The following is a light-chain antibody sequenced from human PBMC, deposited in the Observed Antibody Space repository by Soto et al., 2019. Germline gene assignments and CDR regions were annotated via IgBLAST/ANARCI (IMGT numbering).Light chain of an antibody. CDR1: QSVSSY. Sequence: EIVLTQSPATLSLSPGERATLSCRASQSVSSYLAWYQQKPDQAPRLLIYDASNRATGIPARFSGSGSGTDFTLTISSLEPEDFAVYYCQQRTNWPWTFGQGTKLEIK. V-gene: IGKV3-11*01. J-gene: IGKJ2*01. CDR2: DAS. CDR3: QQRTNWPWT.